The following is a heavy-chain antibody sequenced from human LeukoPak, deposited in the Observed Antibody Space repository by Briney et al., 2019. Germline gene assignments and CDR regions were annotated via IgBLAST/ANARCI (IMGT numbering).Heavy chain of an antibody. CDR3: AKESHSSSSGY. Sequence: PGGSLRLSCAASGFTFNNYVMSWVRQAPGKGLEWVSTINGGGYNTYYADSVKGRFTISRDNSKNTLYLQMNSLRAEDTAVYYCAKESHSSSSGYWGQGTLVTVSS. D-gene: IGHD6-6*01. V-gene: IGHV3-23*01. J-gene: IGHJ4*02. CDR1: GFTFNNYV. CDR2: INGGGYNT.